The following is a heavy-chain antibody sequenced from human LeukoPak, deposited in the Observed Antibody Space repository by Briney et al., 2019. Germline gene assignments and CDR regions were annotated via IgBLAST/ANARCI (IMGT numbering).Heavy chain of an antibody. J-gene: IGHJ5*02. CDR1: GGTFSSYA. V-gene: IGHV1-69*13. CDR2: IIPIFGTA. D-gene: IGHD2-15*01. CDR3: ARNRGYCSGGSCYHWFDP. Sequence: SVKVSCKASGGTFSSYAISWVRQAPGQGLEWMGGIIPIFGTANYAQKFQGRVTITADESTSTAYMELSSLRSEDTAVYYCARNRGYCSGGSCYHWFDPWGQGTLVTVSS.